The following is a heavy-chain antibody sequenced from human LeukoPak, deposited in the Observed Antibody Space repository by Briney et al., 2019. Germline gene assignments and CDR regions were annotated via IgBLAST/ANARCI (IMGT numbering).Heavy chain of an antibody. V-gene: IGHV4-30-4*01. CDR1: GGSISSGDYY. CDR3: ARGKVIDNYDNPSRWFDP. J-gene: IGHJ5*02. Sequence: SETLSLTCTVSGGSISSGDYYWSWIRQPPGKGLEWIVYIYYSGSTYYNPSLKSRVTISVDTSKNQFTLKLSSVTAADTAVYYCARGKVIDNYDNPSRWFDPWGQGTLVTVSS. CDR2: IYYSGST. D-gene: IGHD3-22*01.